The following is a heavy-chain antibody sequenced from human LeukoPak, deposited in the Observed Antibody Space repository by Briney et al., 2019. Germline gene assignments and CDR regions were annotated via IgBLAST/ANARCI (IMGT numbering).Heavy chain of an antibody. J-gene: IGHJ3*01. Sequence: NPSETLSLTCAVSGGSIISNSYYWGWIRQPTGKGLEWIGSIYYSGTTHYNPSLKSRVTISVDTTKNQFSLKLSSVSAADTALYYCAGQQYYDLPGGAFDFWGQGTMVTVSP. V-gene: IGHV4-39*01. CDR3: AGQQYYDLPGGAFDF. CDR2: IYYSGTT. D-gene: IGHD3-3*01. CDR1: GGSIISNSYY.